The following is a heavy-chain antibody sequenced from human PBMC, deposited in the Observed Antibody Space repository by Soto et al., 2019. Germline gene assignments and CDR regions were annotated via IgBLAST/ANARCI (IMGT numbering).Heavy chain of an antibody. V-gene: IGHV3-30*18. CDR2: ISYDGSNK. CDR1: GFTFSSYG. Sequence: QVQLVESGGGVVQPGRSLRLSCAASGFTFSSYGMHWVRQAPGKGLEWVAVISYDGSNKYYADSVKGRFTISRDNSKNTLYLQMNSLRAEDTAVYYCAKELHEGSYWPDYWGQGTLVTVSS. J-gene: IGHJ4*02. CDR3: AKELHEGSYWPDY. D-gene: IGHD1-26*01.